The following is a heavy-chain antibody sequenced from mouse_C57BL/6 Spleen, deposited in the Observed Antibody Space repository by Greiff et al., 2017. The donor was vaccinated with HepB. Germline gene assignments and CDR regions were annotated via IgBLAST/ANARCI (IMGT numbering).Heavy chain of an antibody. CDR2: ISSGSSTI. D-gene: IGHD1-1*01. CDR3: ARRHYGSSHWYFDV. J-gene: IGHJ1*03. Sequence: DVMLVESGGGLVKPGGSLKLSCAASGFTFSDYGMHWVRQAPEKGLEWVAYISSGSSTIYYADPVKGRFTISRGNAKNTLFLQMTSLRSEDTAMYYCARRHYGSSHWYFDVWGTGTTVTVSS. CDR1: GFTFSDYG. V-gene: IGHV5-17*01.